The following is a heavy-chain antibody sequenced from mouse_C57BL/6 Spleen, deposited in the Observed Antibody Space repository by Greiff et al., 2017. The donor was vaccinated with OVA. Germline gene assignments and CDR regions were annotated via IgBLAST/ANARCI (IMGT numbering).Heavy chain of an antibody. CDR2: ISSGSSTI. CDR3: ASPLYGSYAMDY. D-gene: IGHD1-1*01. Sequence: VQLQESGGGLVKPGGSLKLSCAASGFTFSDYGMHWVRQAPEKGLEWVAYISSGSSTIYYADTVKGRFTISRDNAKNTLFLKMTSLRSEDTAMYYCASPLYGSYAMDYWGQGTSVTVSS. V-gene: IGHV5-17*01. J-gene: IGHJ4*01. CDR1: GFTFSDYG.